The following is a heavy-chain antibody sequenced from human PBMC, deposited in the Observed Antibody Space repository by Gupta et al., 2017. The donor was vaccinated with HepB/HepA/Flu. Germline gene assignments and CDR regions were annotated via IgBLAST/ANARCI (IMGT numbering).Heavy chain of an antibody. D-gene: IGHD4-17*01. V-gene: IGHV4-59*08. CDR3: ARHTDYGVKSEPLDY. CDR1: GGSISSYY. Sequence: QVQLQESGPGLVQPSETLSLTCAVSGGSISSYYWNWIRQPPGKGLEWIGYIHYSGRTQYNPPLKRRVTKSVDKYKNQFSQNLIFVTTKETAGYCCARHTDYGVKSEPLDYRCHGTLVTVSS. J-gene: IGHJ4*01. CDR2: IHYSGRT.